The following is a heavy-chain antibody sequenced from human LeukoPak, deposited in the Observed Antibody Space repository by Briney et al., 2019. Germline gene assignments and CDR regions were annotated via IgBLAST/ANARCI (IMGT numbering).Heavy chain of an antibody. CDR2: IKQDESEK. Sequence: GGSLRLSCTASGFIFSNYWMSWVRQAPGKGLEWVASIKQDESEKYYVDSVKGRFTTSRDNAKSSLYLQMNALRGEDTAVYYCARLVGDVTTWDCWGQGTLVTVSS. CDR1: GFIFSNYW. J-gene: IGHJ4*02. V-gene: IGHV3-7*03. D-gene: IGHD1-26*01. CDR3: ARLVGDVTTWDC.